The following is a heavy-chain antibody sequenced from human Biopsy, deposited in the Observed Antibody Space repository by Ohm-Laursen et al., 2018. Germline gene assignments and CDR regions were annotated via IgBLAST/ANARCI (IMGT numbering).Heavy chain of an antibody. D-gene: IGHD2-8*01. CDR3: ARDPLNGHKHFDY. V-gene: IGHV1-2*02. J-gene: IGHJ4*02. CDR2: INCKTGAT. CDR1: SYTFTDHN. Sequence: ASVKVSCNASSYTFTDHNIHWMRQAPGQGLEWLGYINCKTGATNYAQKFQGTVTMTRDTSISTAYLALGSLRSADTAIYYCARDPLNGHKHFDYWGQGSLVTVS.